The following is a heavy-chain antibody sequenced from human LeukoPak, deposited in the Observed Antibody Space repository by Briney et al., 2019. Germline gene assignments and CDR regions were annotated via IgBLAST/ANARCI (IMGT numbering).Heavy chain of an antibody. V-gene: IGHV3-30*14. CDR3: ARASTWVPGKDSSGYYYPYAFDI. D-gene: IGHD3-22*01. CDR1: IFTFSSSV. Sequence: GGSLRLSCAASIFTFSSSVMHWVRQAPGKGLEWVAAISYDGSDKYYADFVKGRFTTSRDNSKNTLYLQVNNLRGEDTAVYHCARASTWVPGKDSSGYYYPYAFDIWGQGTMVTVSS. J-gene: IGHJ3*02. CDR2: ISYDGSDK.